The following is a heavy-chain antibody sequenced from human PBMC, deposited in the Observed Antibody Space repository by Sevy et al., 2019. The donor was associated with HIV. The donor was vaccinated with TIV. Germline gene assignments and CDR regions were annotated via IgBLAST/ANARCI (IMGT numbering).Heavy chain of an antibody. CDR1: GFIFDDYA. V-gene: IGHV3-9*01. J-gene: IGHJ4*02. Sequence: GGSLRLSCAASGFIFDDYAIHWVRQAPGKGPEWVSGISWRGTTIGYADSVKGRFTISRDSAKNSLFLHMNNLRPEDKALYFCSKGGPLYYDSSAYEIDYWGQGTLVTVSS. CDR2: ISWRGTTI. CDR3: SKGGPLYYDSSAYEIDY. D-gene: IGHD3-22*01.